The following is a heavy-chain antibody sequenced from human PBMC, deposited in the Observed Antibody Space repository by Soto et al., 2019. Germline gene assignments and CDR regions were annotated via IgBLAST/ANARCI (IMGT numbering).Heavy chain of an antibody. J-gene: IGHJ6*02. CDR3: VRDVAEDYYYGMDV. Sequence: QVQLVQSGAEVKKPGASVKVSCKASGYTFTSYYMHWVRQAPGQGLEWMGIINPSGGSTSYAQKFRGRVTMIRETSTSTVDMELSSLRSEDTAVYYCVRDVAEDYYYGMDVWGQGTTVTVSS. V-gene: IGHV1-46*01. CDR2: INPSGGST. CDR1: GYTFTSYY.